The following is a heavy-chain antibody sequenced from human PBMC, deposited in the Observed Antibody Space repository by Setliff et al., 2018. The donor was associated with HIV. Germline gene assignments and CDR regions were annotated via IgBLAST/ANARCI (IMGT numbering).Heavy chain of an antibody. V-gene: IGHV3-74*01. Sequence: PGGSLRLSCAASGFTFNTYWMHWVRQAPGKGLVWVSHSNSDGSSTTYADSVKGRFTISRDNAKNSLYLQMNSLRAEDTAVYNCARGAPIQLWFDQWGQGTLVTVSS. CDR2: SNSDGSST. J-gene: IGHJ5*02. D-gene: IGHD4-4*01. CDR1: GFTFNTYW. CDR3: ARGAPIQLWFDQ.